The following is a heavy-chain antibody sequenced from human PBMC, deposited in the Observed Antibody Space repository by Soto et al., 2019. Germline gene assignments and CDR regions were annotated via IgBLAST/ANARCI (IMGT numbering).Heavy chain of an antibody. J-gene: IGHJ6*02. CDR3: ARDGDSSGYYSPYYGMDV. Sequence: QVPLVQSGAEVKKPGASVKVSCKASGYTFTSYGISWVRQAPGQGLEGMGWISAYNGNTNYAQKLQGRVTMTTDTSTSKADMELRSLRSDDTAVYYCARDGDSSGYYSPYYGMDVWGQGTTVTVSS. CDR1: GYTFTSYG. D-gene: IGHD3-22*01. V-gene: IGHV1-18*01. CDR2: ISAYNGNT.